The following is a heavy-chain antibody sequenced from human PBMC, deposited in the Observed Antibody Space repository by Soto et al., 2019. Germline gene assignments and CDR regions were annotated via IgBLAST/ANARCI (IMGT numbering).Heavy chain of an antibody. J-gene: IGHJ3*02. Sequence: ASVKVSCKASGYTFKIYYMHWVRQAPGQGLEWMGIINPSGDRTDYAQNFQGRVTMTRDTSTSTVHMELSSLRSEDTAVYYCARSNCGGDCYSGLDIWG. CDR3: ARSNCGGDCYSGLDI. CDR1: GYTFKIYY. V-gene: IGHV1-46*02. D-gene: IGHD2-21*02. CDR2: INPSGDRT.